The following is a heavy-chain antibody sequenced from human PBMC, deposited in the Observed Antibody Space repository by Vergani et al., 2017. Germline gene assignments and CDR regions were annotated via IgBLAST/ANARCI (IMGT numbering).Heavy chain of an antibody. CDR1: GFTFDDYA. D-gene: IGHD3-22*01. J-gene: IGHJ4*02. Sequence: EVQLVESGGGLVQPGRSLRLSCAASGFTFDDYAMHWVRQAPGKGLEWVSGISWNSGSIGYADSVKGRFTITRDNAKNSLYLQMNSLRAEDTALYYCAKGLHYYDSNGLDYWGQGTLVTVSS. CDR3: AKGLHYYDSNGLDY. V-gene: IGHV3-9*01. CDR2: ISWNSGSI.